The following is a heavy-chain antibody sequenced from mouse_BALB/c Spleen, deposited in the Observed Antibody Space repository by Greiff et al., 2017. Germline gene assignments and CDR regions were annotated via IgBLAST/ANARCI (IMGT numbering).Heavy chain of an antibody. V-gene: IGHV1S81*02. Sequence: VQLQQSGAELVKPGASVKLSCKASGYTFTSYYMYWVKQRPGQGLEWIGEINPSNGGTNFNEKFKSKATLTVDKSSSTAYMQLSSLTSEDSAVYYCTRSITTAFDYWGQGTTLTVSS. CDR2: INPSNGGT. D-gene: IGHD1-2*01. J-gene: IGHJ2*01. CDR3: TRSITTAFDY. CDR1: GYTFTSYY.